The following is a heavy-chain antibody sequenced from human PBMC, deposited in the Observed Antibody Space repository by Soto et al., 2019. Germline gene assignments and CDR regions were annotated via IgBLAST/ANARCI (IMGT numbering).Heavy chain of an antibody. CDR2: INPKTGAT. CDR3: AKDVNCGGTSTLGSLGFDI. J-gene: IGHJ3*02. V-gene: IGHV1-2*02. D-gene: IGHD1-1*01. Sequence: ASAKVSCKASGYTFIDYYIHWVRQAPGPGIEWMGWINPKTGATSYAQNFRGRVTTTRVASISTAFMDLSRLRSYDTAVYYCAKDVNCGGTSTLGSLGFDIRGLATMVSV. CDR1: GYTFIDYY.